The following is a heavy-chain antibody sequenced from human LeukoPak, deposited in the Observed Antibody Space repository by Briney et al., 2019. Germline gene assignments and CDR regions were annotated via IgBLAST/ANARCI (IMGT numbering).Heavy chain of an antibody. Sequence: GGSLRLSCAASGFTFSSYATSWVRQAPGKGLEWVSTISGSGSTTYYADSVKGRFTISRDKSKKTMYLQMNSLRAEDTAVYYCAKVLQYHYYDMDVWGQGTTVTVSS. CDR3: AKVLQYHYYDMDV. J-gene: IGHJ6*02. CDR1: GFTFSSYA. D-gene: IGHD5-24*01. CDR2: ISGSGSTT. V-gene: IGHV3-23*01.